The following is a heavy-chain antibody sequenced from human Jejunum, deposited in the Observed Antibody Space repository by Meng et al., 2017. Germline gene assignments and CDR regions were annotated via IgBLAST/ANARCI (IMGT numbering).Heavy chain of an antibody. CDR2: IESYGSGT. V-gene: IGHV3-74*01. CDR3: ARVPPEMCGGDCYNDY. CDR1: GFTFSSYW. J-gene: IGHJ4*02. D-gene: IGHD2-21*02. Sequence: GESLKISCVASGFTFSSYWMHWVRQVPGKGLVWVARIESYGSGTYYADSVRGRFTISRDNGKNTLYLQLNSLRAEDTGVYYCARVPPEMCGGDCYNDYWGQGTLVTVSS.